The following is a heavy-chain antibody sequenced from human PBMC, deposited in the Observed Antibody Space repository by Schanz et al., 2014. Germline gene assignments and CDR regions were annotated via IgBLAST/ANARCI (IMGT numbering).Heavy chain of an antibody. CDR3: RLWFGELYYGMDV. D-gene: IGHD3-10*01. CDR2: ISGSGGST. Sequence: EVQLVESGGGLVQPGGSLRFSCAASGFTFSSYAMSWVRQAPGKGLKWVSAISGSGGSTYYADSVKGRFTISRDNSKNTLYLQMNSLRAEDTAVYYCRLWFGELYYGMDVWGQGTTVTVSS. J-gene: IGHJ6*02. CDR1: GFTFSSYA. V-gene: IGHV3-23*04.